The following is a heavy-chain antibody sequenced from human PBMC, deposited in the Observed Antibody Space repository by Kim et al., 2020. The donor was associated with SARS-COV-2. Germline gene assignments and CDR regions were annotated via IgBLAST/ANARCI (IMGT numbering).Heavy chain of an antibody. CDR1: GGSISSGGYY. D-gene: IGHD5-12*01. Sequence: SETLSLTCTVSGGSISSGGYYWSWIRQHPGKGLEWIGYIYYSGSTYYNPSLKSRVTISVDTSKNQFSLKLSSVTAADTAVYYCARFVITYFNDIVATDAFDIWGQGTMVTVSS. CDR3: ARFVITYFNDIVATDAFDI. V-gene: IGHV4-31*03. CDR2: IYYSGST. J-gene: IGHJ3*02.